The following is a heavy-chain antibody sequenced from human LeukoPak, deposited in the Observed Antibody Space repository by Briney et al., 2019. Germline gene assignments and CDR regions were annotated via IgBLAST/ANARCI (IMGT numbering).Heavy chain of an antibody. CDR3: AKDDGWVQYAN. CDR1: GFTFSTYA. D-gene: IGHD5-24*01. J-gene: IGHJ4*02. Sequence: GGPLTLSCAASGFTFSTYAMTWVRQAPGKGLEWVSLISGTGGSTYYADSVKGRFTISRDNSKNTLYLQMNSLRAEDTAVYYCAKDDGWVQYANWGQGTLVTVSS. CDR2: ISGTGGST. V-gene: IGHV3-23*01.